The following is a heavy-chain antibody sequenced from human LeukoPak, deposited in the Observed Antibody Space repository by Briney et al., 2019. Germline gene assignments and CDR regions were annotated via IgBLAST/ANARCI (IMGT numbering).Heavy chain of an antibody. CDR3: SRIKGETPTSGSSGYYYGY. D-gene: IGHD3-22*01. CDR2: INHSGST. Sequence: SETLSLTCAVYGGSFSGYYWSWIRQPPGKGLEWIGEINHSGSTNYNPSLKSRVTISVDTSKNQFSLKLSSVTAADTAVYYCSRIKGETPTSGSSGYYYGYWGQGTLVTVSS. J-gene: IGHJ4*02. CDR1: GGSFSGYY. V-gene: IGHV4-34*01.